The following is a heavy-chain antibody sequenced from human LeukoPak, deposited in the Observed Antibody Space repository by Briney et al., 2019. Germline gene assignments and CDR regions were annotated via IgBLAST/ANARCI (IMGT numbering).Heavy chain of an antibody. V-gene: IGHV3-21*01. J-gene: IGHJ3*02. D-gene: IGHD2-2*01. CDR3: ARAMIVVVPAALPHAFDI. Sequence: GGSLRLSCAASGFTFSSYSMNWVRQAPGKGLEWVSSISSSSSYICYADSVKGRFTISRDNAKNSLYLQMNSLRAEDTAVYYCARAMIVVVPAALPHAFDIWGQGTMVTVSS. CDR1: GFTFSSYS. CDR2: ISSSSSYI.